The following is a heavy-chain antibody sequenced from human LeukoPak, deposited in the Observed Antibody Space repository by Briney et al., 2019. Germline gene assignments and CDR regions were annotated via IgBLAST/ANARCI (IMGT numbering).Heavy chain of an antibody. D-gene: IGHD6-6*01. CDR3: ARVLAARSFRY. CDR1: GGSFSGYY. J-gene: IGHJ4*02. V-gene: IGHV4-34*01. CDR2: INHSGST. Sequence: SETLSLTCAVYGGSFSGYYWSWIRQPPGKGLEWIGEINHSGSTNYNPSLKSRVTISVDTSKNQFSLKLSSVTAADTAVYYCARVLAARSFRYWGQGTLVTVSS.